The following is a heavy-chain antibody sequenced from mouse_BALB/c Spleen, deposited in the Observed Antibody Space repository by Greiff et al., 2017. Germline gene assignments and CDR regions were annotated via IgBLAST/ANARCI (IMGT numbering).Heavy chain of an antibody. D-gene: IGHD2-4*01. J-gene: IGHJ4*01. V-gene: IGHV2-6-7*01. CDR2: IWGDGST. Sequence: VKLMESGPGLVAPSQSLSITCTVSGFSLTGYGVNWVRQPPGKGLEWLGMIWGDGSTDYNSALKSRLSISKDNSKSQVFLKMNSLQTDDTARYYCAREGDDYDGRDYAMDYWGQGTSVTVSS. CDR3: AREGDDYDGRDYAMDY. CDR1: GFSLTGYG.